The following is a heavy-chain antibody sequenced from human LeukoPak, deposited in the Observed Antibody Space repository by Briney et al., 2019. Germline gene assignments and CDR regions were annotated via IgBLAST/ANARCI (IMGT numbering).Heavy chain of an antibody. V-gene: IGHV3-21*01. J-gene: IGHJ6*03. CDR2: IFPSGGEI. CDR1: GFTFSTFA. Sequence: GGSLRLSCAASGFTFSTFAMIWVRQLPGKGLERVSSIFPSGGEIHYADSVRGRFTISRDNAKNSLYLQMNSLRAEDTAVYYCASGGMTTVTTHTSHYYYYMDVWGKGTTVTISS. D-gene: IGHD4-17*01. CDR3: ASGGMTTVTTHTSHYYYYMDV.